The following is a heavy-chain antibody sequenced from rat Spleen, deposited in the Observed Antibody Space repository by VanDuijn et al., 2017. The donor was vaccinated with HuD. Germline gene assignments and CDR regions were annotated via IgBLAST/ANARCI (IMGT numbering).Heavy chain of an antibody. CDR2: ISTGGGNT. J-gene: IGHJ2*01. V-gene: IGHV5-25*01. CDR3: TRGYYFDY. Sequence: EVHLVESGGGLVQPGRSMKLSCAASGFTFSHYYMAWVRQAPTKGLEWVASISTGGGNTYYRDSVKGRFTISRDNAESTLSLQMDSLRSEDSATDYCTRGYYFDYWGQGVMVTVSS. CDR1: GFTFSHYY.